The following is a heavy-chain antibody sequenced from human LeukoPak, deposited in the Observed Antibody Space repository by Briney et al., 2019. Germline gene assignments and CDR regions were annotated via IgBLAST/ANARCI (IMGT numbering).Heavy chain of an antibody. D-gene: IGHD2-21*02. J-gene: IGHJ1*01. Sequence: GGSLRLSCAASGFTFDDYAMHWVRQAPGKGLEWVSLITGDGGRTYYADSVKGRFTISRDNSKNTLYLQMKSLRAEDTAVYYCARTDETAPAEDFQHWGQGTLVTVSS. CDR3: ARTDETAPAEDFQH. V-gene: IGHV3-43*02. CDR1: GFTFDDYA. CDR2: ITGDGGRT.